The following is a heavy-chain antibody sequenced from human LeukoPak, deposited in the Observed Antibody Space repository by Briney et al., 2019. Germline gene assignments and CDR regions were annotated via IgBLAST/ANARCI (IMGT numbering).Heavy chain of an antibody. CDR3: ARGGRYYYDNSGPVDY. CDR1: GDSVSSNSAA. Sequence: SQTLSLTCAISGDSVSSNSAAWNWIRQSPSRGLEWLGRTFYRSRWNRDYALSVKSRITINADTSKNQFSVQLNSVTPEDTAIYYCARGGRYYYDNSGPVDYWGQGTLVTVSS. V-gene: IGHV6-1*01. J-gene: IGHJ4*01. CDR2: TFYRSRWNR. D-gene: IGHD3-22*01.